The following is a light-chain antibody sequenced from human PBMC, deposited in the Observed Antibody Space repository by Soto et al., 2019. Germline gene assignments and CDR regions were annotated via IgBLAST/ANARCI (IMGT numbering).Light chain of an antibody. CDR2: DAS. CDR1: QSVSSY. J-gene: IGKJ5*01. CDR3: QQRSNWPPLT. Sequence: EIVLTQSPATLSLSPGERATLSCRASQSVSSYLAWYQQKPGQAPRLPIYDASNRATGIPARFSGSGSGTDFTLTISSLEPEDFAVYYCQQRSNWPPLTFGQGTRLAIK. V-gene: IGKV3-11*01.